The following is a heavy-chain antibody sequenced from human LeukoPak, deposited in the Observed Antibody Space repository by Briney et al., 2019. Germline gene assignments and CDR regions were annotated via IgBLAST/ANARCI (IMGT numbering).Heavy chain of an antibody. J-gene: IGHJ4*02. CDR2: IIPIFGTA. Sequence: SVKVSCKASGYTFTSYGISWVRQAPGQGLEWMGGIIPIFGTANCAQKFQGRVTITADESTSTAYMELSSLRSEDTAVYYCARDFGYSSSTYFDYWGQGTLVTVSS. V-gene: IGHV1-69*13. CDR1: GYTFTSYG. D-gene: IGHD6-6*01. CDR3: ARDFGYSSSTYFDY.